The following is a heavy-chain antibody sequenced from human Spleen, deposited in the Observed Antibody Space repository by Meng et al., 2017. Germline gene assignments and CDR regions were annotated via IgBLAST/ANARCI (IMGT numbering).Heavy chain of an antibody. Sequence: QLQLQESGSGLVKPSRTLSLTCTVSGGSISSGAYSWSWIRQPPGKGLEWIGYIYHSGSTSYNPSLKSRVTMSVDTSKNQFSLKLSSVTAADTAVYYCARRGYDNGGSRYMVFDYWGQGTLVTVSS. CDR3: ARRGYDNGGSRYMVFDY. CDR1: GGSISSGAYS. D-gene: IGHD4-23*01. CDR2: IYHSGST. J-gene: IGHJ4*02. V-gene: IGHV4-30-2*05.